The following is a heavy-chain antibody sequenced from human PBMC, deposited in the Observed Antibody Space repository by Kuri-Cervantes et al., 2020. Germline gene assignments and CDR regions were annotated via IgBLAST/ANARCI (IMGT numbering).Heavy chain of an antibody. D-gene: IGHD5-18*01. J-gene: IGHJ6*03. Sequence: GSLRLSCAVYGGSFSSYYWNWIRQPPGKGLEWIGEINHSGDTNYNPSLKSRVTISVDTSKNQFSLKLSSVTAADTAVYYCARGGGYSYGSYYYYYMDVWGKGTKVTDSS. CDR1: GGSFSSYY. CDR3: ARGGGYSYGSYYYYYMDV. V-gene: IGHV4-34*01. CDR2: INHSGDT.